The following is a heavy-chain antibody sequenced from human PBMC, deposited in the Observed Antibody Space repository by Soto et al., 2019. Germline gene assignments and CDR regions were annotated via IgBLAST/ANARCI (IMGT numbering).Heavy chain of an antibody. D-gene: IGHD3-9*01. CDR3: ARGTTISPGGYYYYYGMDV. V-gene: IGHV1-3*01. J-gene: IGHJ6*02. Sequence: VASVKVSCKASGYTFTSYAMHWVRQAPGQRLEWMGWINAGNGNTKYSQKFQGRVTITRDTSASTAYMELSSLRSEDTAVYYCARGTTISPGGYYYYYGMDVWGQGTTVTVSS. CDR1: GYTFTSYA. CDR2: INAGNGNT.